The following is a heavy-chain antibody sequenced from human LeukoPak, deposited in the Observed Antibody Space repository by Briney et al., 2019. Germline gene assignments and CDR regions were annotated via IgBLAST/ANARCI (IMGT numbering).Heavy chain of an antibody. CDR1: GGSFSGYY. CDR2: INHSGST. Sequence: SETLSLTCAVYGGSFSGYYWSWIRQPPGKGLEWIGEINHSGSTNYNPSLKSRVTISVDTSKNQFSLKLSSVTAADTAVYYCARRGVLWFGELPYYYYYMDVWGKGTTVTISS. CDR3: ARRGVLWFGELPYYYYYMDV. V-gene: IGHV4-34*01. D-gene: IGHD3-10*01. J-gene: IGHJ6*03.